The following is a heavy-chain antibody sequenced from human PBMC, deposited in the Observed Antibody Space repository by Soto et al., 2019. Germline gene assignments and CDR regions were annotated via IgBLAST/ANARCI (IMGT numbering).Heavy chain of an antibody. CDR1: GGSFSGYY. D-gene: IGHD3-22*01. CDR3: ASPYYYDSSGGDY. Sequence: SETLSLTCAVYGGSFSGYYWSWIRQPPGKGLEWIGEINHSGSTNYNPSLKSRVTISVDTSKNQFSLKLSSVTAADTAVYYCASPYYYDSSGGDYWGQGTLVTV. V-gene: IGHV4-34*01. CDR2: INHSGST. J-gene: IGHJ4*02.